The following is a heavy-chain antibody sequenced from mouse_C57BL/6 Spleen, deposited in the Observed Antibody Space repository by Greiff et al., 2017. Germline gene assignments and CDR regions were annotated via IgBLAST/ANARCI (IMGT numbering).Heavy chain of an antibody. CDR3: ASVYFDY. Sequence: QVQLKQSGAELVKPGASVKISCKASGYAFTSYWMNWVKQRSGKGLEWIGQIYPGDGDTNYNGKFKGKATLTADKSSSTAYMQLSSLTSENSAVYSCASVYFDYWGQGTTLTVSS. CDR2: IYPGDGDT. D-gene: IGHD3-2*02. V-gene: IGHV1-80*01. CDR1: GYAFTSYW. J-gene: IGHJ2*01.